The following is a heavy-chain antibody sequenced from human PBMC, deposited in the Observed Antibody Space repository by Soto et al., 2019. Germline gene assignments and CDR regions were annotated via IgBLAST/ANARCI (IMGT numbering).Heavy chain of an antibody. Sequence: QVQLVQSGAEVKKPGASVKVSCKASGYTFTGYYMHWVRQAPGQGLEWMGWINPNSGGTNYAQKFQGRVTMTRDTSISTAYMELSRLRSDDTAVHYCARDRDIVVVPAPGDYWGQGTLVTVSS. CDR3: ARDRDIVVVPAPGDY. V-gene: IGHV1-2*02. D-gene: IGHD2-2*01. CDR1: GYTFTGYY. CDR2: INPNSGGT. J-gene: IGHJ4*02.